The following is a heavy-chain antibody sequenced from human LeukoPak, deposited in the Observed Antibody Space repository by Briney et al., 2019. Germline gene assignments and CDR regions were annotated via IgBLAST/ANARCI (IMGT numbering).Heavy chain of an antibody. V-gene: IGHV3-7*01. J-gene: IGHJ3*01. CDR1: GFTLNSYL. CDR3: ARRNPYRNALDL. Sequence: PGGSLRLSCAASGFTLNSYLMSWVRQAPGRGLEWVANIKKDGSEESYLDSVKGRFTVSRDNAKNSLFLQMNSLRGEDAAVYYCARRNPYRNALDLWGQGTMVTISS. CDR2: IKKDGSEE. D-gene: IGHD1-14*01.